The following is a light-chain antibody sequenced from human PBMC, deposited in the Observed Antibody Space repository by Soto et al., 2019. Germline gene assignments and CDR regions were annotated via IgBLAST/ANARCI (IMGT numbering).Light chain of an antibody. Sequence: QSVLAQPPSASGTPGQRVAISCSGTSSNIGSNPVNWFQQLPGTAPKLLIYGSDQRPSGVPDRFSGSKSGTSASLAISGLRSGEGADYYCAAWVDGRLVPLFGGGTKLTV. CDR3: AAWVDGRLVPL. CDR1: SSNIGSNP. J-gene: IGLJ2*01. V-gene: IGLV1-44*01. CDR2: GSD.